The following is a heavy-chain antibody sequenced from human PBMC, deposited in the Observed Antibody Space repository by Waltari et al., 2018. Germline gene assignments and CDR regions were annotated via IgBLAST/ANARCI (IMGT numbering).Heavy chain of an antibody. CDR3: ARPLYCTNGVCSPFDY. CDR2: INHSGIT. D-gene: IGHD2-8*01. Sequence: QVQLQQWGAGLLKPSETLSLTCAGYGGSFSGYYWSWIRQPPGKGLEWIGEINHSGITNYNPSLKSRVTISVDTSKNQFSLKLSSVTAADTAVYYCARPLYCTNGVCSPFDYWGQGTLVTVSS. J-gene: IGHJ4*02. CDR1: GGSFSGYY. V-gene: IGHV4-34*01.